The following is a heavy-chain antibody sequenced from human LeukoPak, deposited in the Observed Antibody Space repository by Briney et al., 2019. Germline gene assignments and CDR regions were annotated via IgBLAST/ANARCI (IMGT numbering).Heavy chain of an antibody. CDR2: ISYDGSNK. V-gene: IGHV3-30*18. CDR3: AKSPDLSSSWYPEGEYFQH. CDR1: GFTFSSYG. Sequence: PGGSLRLSCAASGFTFSSYGMHWVRQAPGKGLEWVAVISYDGSNKYYADSVKGRFTISRDNSKNTLYLQMNSLRAEDTAVYYCAKSPDLSSSWYPEGEYFQHWGQGTLVTVSS. J-gene: IGHJ1*01. D-gene: IGHD6-13*01.